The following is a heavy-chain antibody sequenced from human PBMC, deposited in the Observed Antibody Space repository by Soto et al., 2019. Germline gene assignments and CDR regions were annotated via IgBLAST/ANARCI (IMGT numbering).Heavy chain of an antibody. J-gene: IGHJ3*02. Sequence: GPTPANRTPTYAVTGPFAASVRTASGMGVAWIRQLPLKALQWLGLIYWNDDDRSSSSLENRLTITKDTSKNQVVLTLTNTDAVDTATYFCACRRFEPRWYWGAFDSWGPGAKV. CDR2: IYWNDDD. V-gene: IGHV2-5*01. CDR1: ASVRTASGMG. D-gene: IGHD2-15*01. CDR3: ACRRFEPRWYWGAFDS.